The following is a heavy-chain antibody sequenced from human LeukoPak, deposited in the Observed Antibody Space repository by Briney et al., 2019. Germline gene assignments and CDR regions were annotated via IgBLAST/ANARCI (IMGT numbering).Heavy chain of an antibody. CDR3: AKAPGIYCHY. CDR2: ISYDGSNK. D-gene: IGHD2-15*01. V-gene: IGHV3-30*18. Sequence: GGSLRLSCAASGFTFSSYGMHWVRQAPGKGLEWVAVISYDGSNKYYADSVKGRFTISRDNSKNTLYLQMNSLRAEDTAVYYYAKAPGIYCHYWGQGTLVTVSS. J-gene: IGHJ4*02. CDR1: GFTFSSYG.